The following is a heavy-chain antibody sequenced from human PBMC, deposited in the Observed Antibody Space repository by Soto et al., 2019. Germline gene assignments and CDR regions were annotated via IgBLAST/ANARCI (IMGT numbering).Heavy chain of an antibody. V-gene: IGHV1-18*01. D-gene: IGHD1-1*01. Sequence: HVQLVQSGAEVKKPGASVNVSCKASGFTFTTHGISWVRQAPGQGLEWMGWISNGETNYAQKLQGRVTMTTDTTTSTAYMELGGLRFDDTAVYYCARGSERYNWNDPWDYWGQGTLVNVSS. J-gene: IGHJ4*02. CDR1: GFTFTTHG. CDR3: ARGSERYNWNDPWDY. CDR2: ISNGET.